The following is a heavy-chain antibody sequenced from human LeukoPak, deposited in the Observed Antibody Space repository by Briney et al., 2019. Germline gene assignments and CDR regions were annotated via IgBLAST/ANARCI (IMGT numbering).Heavy chain of an antibody. Sequence: SVKVSCKASGYTFTSYGISWVRQAPGQGLEWMGGIIPIFGTANYAQKFQGRVTITADESTSTAYMELSSLRSEDTAVYYCARVIITIFGVVHNWFDPWGQGTLVTVSS. J-gene: IGHJ5*02. CDR2: IIPIFGTA. D-gene: IGHD3-3*01. CDR3: ARVIITIFGVVHNWFDP. CDR1: GYTFTSYG. V-gene: IGHV1-69*13.